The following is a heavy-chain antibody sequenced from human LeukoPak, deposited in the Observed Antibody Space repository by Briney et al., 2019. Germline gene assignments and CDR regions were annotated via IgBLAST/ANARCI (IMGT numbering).Heavy chain of an antibody. CDR1: GFSFSTGGVG. CDR2: IYENDEK. J-gene: IGHJ3*02. Sequence: SGPTLVNPTQTLRLTCTFSGFSFSTGGVGVGWIRQPPGKALEWLGVIYENDEKLYSSSLQNRLYVTKDTSKNQVVITMANVDPVDTATYYCAHRHRGVASDIWGQGTMVTVSS. V-gene: IGHV2-5*01. CDR3: AHRHRGVASDI. D-gene: IGHD2-15*01.